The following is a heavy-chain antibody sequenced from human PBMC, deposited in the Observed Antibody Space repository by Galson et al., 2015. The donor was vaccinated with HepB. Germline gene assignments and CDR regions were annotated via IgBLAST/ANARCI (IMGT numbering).Heavy chain of an antibody. D-gene: IGHD3-22*01. CDR3: ARDSRDDSSGNYSLGGADY. J-gene: IGHJ4*02. Sequence: SVKVSCKASGYSSSGYGISWVRQAPGQGLEWMGWISAYNGNTNYARKLQGRVTMTTDTSTNTAYMETRSLSSDDTAVYYCARDSRDDSSGNYSLGGADYWGQGTLVTVSS. CDR2: ISAYNGNT. CDR1: GYSSSGYG. V-gene: IGHV1-18*04.